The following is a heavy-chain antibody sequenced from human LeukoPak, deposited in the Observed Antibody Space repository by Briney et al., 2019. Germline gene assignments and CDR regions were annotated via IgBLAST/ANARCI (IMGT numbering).Heavy chain of an antibody. V-gene: IGHV3-13*01. J-gene: IGHJ5*02. Sequence: PGGSLRLSCAASGFTFSSYDMPWVRQATGKGLEWVSAIGTAGDTYYPGSVKGRFTISRENAKNSLYLQMNSLRAGDTAVYYCARDRHLGGFDPWGQGTLVTVSS. CDR3: ARDRHLGGFDP. D-gene: IGHD3-16*01. CDR1: GFTFSSYD. CDR2: IGTAGDT.